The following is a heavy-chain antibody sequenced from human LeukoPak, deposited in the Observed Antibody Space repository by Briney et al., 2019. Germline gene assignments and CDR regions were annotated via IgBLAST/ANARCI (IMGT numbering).Heavy chain of an antibody. J-gene: IGHJ6*02. Sequence: PGGSLRLSCAASGFTFRNYVIHWVRQAPGKGLEWVAVISYDGSNKYYADSVKGRFTISRDNSKNTLYLQMNSLRAEDTAVYYCARVLVRGPDTYYYYYGMDVWGQGTTVTVSS. CDR2: ISYDGSNK. D-gene: IGHD3-10*01. V-gene: IGHV3-30-3*01. CDR3: ARVLVRGPDTYYYYYGMDV. CDR1: GFTFRNYV.